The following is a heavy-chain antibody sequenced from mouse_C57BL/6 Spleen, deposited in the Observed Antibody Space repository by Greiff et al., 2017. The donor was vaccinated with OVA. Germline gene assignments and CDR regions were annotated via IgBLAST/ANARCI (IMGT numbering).Heavy chain of an antibody. J-gene: IGHJ2*01. V-gene: IGHV14-4*01. Sequence: EVQVVESGAELVRPGASVTLSCTASGFNIKDDYMHWVKQRPEQGLEWIGWIDPENGDTEYASKFQGKATITADTSSNTAYLQLSSLTSEDTAVYYCTTVSNLDYWGQGTTLTVSS. D-gene: IGHD2-5*01. CDR1: GFNIKDDY. CDR2: IDPENGDT. CDR3: TTVSNLDY.